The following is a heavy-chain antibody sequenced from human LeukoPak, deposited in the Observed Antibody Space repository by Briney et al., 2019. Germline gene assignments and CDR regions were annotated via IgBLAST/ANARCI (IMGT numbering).Heavy chain of an antibody. CDR2: IYYRGST. V-gene: IGHV4-39*01. Sequence: PFQTLSLTCTVSGGSISSRSYYWGWIRQPPGKGLEWISNIYYRGSTYYNPSLKSRVSISVDMSKNQFSLKLSSVTAADTAVYYCARVNSLIVHHYVDYWGQGTLVTVSS. D-gene: IGHD3-22*01. CDR3: ARVNSLIVHHYVDY. CDR1: GGSISSRSYY. J-gene: IGHJ4*02.